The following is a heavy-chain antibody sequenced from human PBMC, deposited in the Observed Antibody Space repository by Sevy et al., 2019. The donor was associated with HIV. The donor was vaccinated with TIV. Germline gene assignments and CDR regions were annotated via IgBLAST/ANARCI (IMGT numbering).Heavy chain of an antibody. V-gene: IGHV3-30-3*01. J-gene: IGHJ6*02. Sequence: SLRLSCAASGFTFFAYTMHWVRQAPGKGLEWVALISYDINNKYYADSVKGRFTISRDNSKNTLYLQMNSLRPEDTAVYYCARDLASSGNGLYVWGQGTTVTVSS. CDR3: ARDLASSGNGLYV. D-gene: IGHD3-3*02. CDR2: ISYDINNK. CDR1: GFTFFAYT.